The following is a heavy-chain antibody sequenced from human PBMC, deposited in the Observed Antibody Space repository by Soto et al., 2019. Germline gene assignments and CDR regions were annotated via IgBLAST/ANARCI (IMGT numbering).Heavy chain of an antibody. D-gene: IGHD1-26*01. J-gene: IGHJ4*02. CDR1: GFTFSSYA. CDR3: ASRGSGSDYDN. CDR2: ISGSGDST. V-gene: IGHV3-23*01. Sequence: EVQLLESGGGLVQPGGSLRLSCAASGFTFSSYAMRWVRQAPVKGLEWVSAISGSGDSTYYADSVKGRFTISRDNSKNTQYLQMNRLSAEDTAVYYCASRGSGSDYDNWGQGTLVTVSS.